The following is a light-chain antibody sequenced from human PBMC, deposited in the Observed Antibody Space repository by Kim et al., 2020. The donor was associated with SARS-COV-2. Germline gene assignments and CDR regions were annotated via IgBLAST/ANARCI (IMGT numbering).Light chain of an antibody. CDR2: GVS. CDR1: QTVGRS. CDR3: QHYNNWPPWT. Sequence: SPGGRATRTCRASQTVGRSLAWYQQRPGQAPRLLIYGVSTRATGIPARFSGSGSETEFTLTISSLQSEDFAVYYCQHYNNWPPWTFGQGTKVDIK. J-gene: IGKJ1*01. V-gene: IGKV3-15*01.